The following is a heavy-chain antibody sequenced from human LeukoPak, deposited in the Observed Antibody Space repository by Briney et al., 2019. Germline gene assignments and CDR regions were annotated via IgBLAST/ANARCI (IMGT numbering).Heavy chain of an antibody. D-gene: IGHD3-10*01. Sequence: ASGRVSCTASGHTVTSYDINWVRQSTGQGLEGWGWMNPYSGNRGYAQKFQGRVTMTRNTSISTAYMELSSLRSEDTAVYYCAGGGQRWFGELLYYYYYGMDGWGQGATVTVSS. CDR3: AGGGQRWFGELLYYYYYGMDG. V-gene: IGHV1-8*01. CDR1: GHTVTSYD. J-gene: IGHJ6*02. CDR2: MNPYSGNR.